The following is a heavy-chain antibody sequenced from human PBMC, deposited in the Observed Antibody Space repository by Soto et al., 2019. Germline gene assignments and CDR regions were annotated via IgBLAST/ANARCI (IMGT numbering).Heavy chain of an antibody. Sequence: PVESLKISCKASGYIIKNYWIGWVRQMPGQGLEWMGIIFPDDSDTRYSPSFQGHVTISVDKSISTAYVQWSSLKASDSAIYYCFRGGVTSRTFGYWGQGTLVTVSS. CDR2: IFPDDSDT. J-gene: IGHJ4*02. CDR3: FRGGVTSRTFGY. CDR1: GYIIKNYW. D-gene: IGHD3-16*01. V-gene: IGHV5-51*01.